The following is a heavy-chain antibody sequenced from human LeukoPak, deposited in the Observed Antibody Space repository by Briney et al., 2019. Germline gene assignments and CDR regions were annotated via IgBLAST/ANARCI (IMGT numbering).Heavy chain of an antibody. CDR3: ARDSSGWLDY. D-gene: IGHD6-19*01. CDR2: IKRDGSQK. J-gene: IGHJ4*02. CDR1: GFTLRSYW. V-gene: IGHV3-7*05. Sequence: PGGSLRLSCAASGFTLRSYWMSWVRQAPGKGLEWVANIKRDGSQKNYVDSVKGRFTISRDSAKSSLYLQMNSLRAEDTAVYYCARDSSGWLDYWGQGTLVTVSS.